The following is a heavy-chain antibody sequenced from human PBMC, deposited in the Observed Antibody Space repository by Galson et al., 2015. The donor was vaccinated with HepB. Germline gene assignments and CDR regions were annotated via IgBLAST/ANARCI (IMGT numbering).Heavy chain of an antibody. Sequence: SLRLSCAASGFTFSSYSMNWVRQAPGKGLEWVSSISSSSSYIYYADSVKGRFTISRDNAKNSLYLQMNSLRAEDTAVYYCASSITGTTEWFDPWGQGTLVTVSP. CDR2: ISSSSSYI. CDR1: GFTFSSYS. CDR3: ASSITGTTEWFDP. V-gene: IGHV3-21*01. J-gene: IGHJ5*02. D-gene: IGHD1-7*01.